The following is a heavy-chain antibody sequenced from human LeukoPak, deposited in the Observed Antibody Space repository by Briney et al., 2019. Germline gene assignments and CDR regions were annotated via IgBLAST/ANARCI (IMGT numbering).Heavy chain of an antibody. CDR2: ISAHNGNT. CDR3: ARGNSATYAGDY. Sequence: ASVKVSCKASGYIFTTYGISWVRQAPGQGLEWMGWISAHNGNTNYAPEVQGRVTMTTDTSANTAYMELRGLRSDDTAVYYCARGNSATYAGDYWGQGTLVTVSS. D-gene: IGHD1-26*01. J-gene: IGHJ4*02. V-gene: IGHV1-18*01. CDR1: GYIFTTYG.